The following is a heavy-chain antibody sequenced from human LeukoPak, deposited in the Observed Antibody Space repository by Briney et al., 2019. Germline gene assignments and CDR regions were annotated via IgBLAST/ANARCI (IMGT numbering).Heavy chain of an antibody. Sequence: SETLSLTCAVYGASFSGYYWSWIRQPPGKGLEWIGEINHSASTNYNPSLKSRVTISIDTSKNQFSLELTSVIAADTAVYYCARTSGWYNCFDPWGQGTLVTVPS. CDR3: ARTSGWYNCFDP. CDR1: GASFSGYY. V-gene: IGHV4-34*01. CDR2: INHSAST. D-gene: IGHD6-19*01. J-gene: IGHJ5*02.